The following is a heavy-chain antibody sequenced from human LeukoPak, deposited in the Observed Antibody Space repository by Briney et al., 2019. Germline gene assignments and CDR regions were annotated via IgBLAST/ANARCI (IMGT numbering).Heavy chain of an antibody. CDR2: INHSGRT. CDR1: GDSFIGYF. CDR3: ARTSGFFDSSGFYQQNPYYFQY. V-gene: IGHV4-34*01. D-gene: IGHD3-22*01. J-gene: IGHJ4*02. Sequence: PSETLSLTCAASGDSFIGYFWTWIRQAPGKGLEWIGDINHSGRTNYNPSLQRRVSISVDTSKNQFSLNVTSVTGADTAVYYCARTSGFFDSSGFYQQNPYYFQYWGQGVLVTVCS.